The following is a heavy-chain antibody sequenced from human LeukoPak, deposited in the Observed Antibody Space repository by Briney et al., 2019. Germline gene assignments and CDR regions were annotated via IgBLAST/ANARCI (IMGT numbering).Heavy chain of an antibody. CDR1: GGSFSGYY. Sequence: PSETLSLTCAVYGGSFSGYYWSWIRQPPGKGLEWTGEINHSGSTNYNPSLKSRVTISVDTSKNQFSLKLNSVTAADTAVYYCARHRGSWLGVLFDMDVWGQGTTVTVSS. D-gene: IGHD3-10*01. CDR3: ARHRGSWLGVLFDMDV. J-gene: IGHJ6*02. V-gene: IGHV4-34*01. CDR2: INHSGST.